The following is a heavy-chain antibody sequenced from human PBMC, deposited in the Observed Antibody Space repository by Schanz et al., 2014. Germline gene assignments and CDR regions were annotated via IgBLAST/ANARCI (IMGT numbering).Heavy chain of an antibody. J-gene: IGHJ3*02. V-gene: IGHV1-18*01. CDR3: ARGGGPEDVFDI. Sequence: QVQLVQSGAEAKKPGASVKVSCKTSGYTFSDYGITWVRQAPGQGLEWVGWISPYTGNTHYFDKMEGRVTMTTDTSTSTAYMELRSLRSDDTAVYYCARGGGPEDVFDIWGQGTILTVSS. D-gene: IGHD5-12*01. CDR1: GYTFSDYG. CDR2: ISPYTGNT.